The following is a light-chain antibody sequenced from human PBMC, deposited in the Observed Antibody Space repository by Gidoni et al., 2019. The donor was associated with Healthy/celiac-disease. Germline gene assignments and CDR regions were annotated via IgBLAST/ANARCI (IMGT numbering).Light chain of an antibody. CDR2: AAS. CDR3: QQSYSTPST. V-gene: IGKV1-39*01. CDR1: QSISSY. Sequence: DIQMTQSPSSLSASVGDRVTITCRASQSISSYLNWYQQKPGKAPKLLIYAASSLQSGVPSRFSVSGSGLDFTLTISSLQPEDFATYYCQQSYSTPSTFGGGTKVEIK. J-gene: IGKJ4*01.